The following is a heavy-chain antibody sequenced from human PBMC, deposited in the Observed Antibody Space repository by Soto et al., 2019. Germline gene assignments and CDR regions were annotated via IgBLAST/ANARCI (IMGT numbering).Heavy chain of an antibody. CDR1: GFTFSSYG. J-gene: IGHJ6*02. V-gene: IGHV3-33*01. CDR3: ARGYGSGSYYLPSYYYYYGMDV. CDR2: IWYDGSNK. D-gene: IGHD3-10*01. Sequence: GGSLRLSCAASGFTFSSYGMHWVRQAPEKGLEWVAVIWYDGSNKYYADSVKGRFTISRDNSKNTLYLQMNSLRAEDTAVYYCARGYGSGSYYLPSYYYYYGMDVWGQGTTVTVSS.